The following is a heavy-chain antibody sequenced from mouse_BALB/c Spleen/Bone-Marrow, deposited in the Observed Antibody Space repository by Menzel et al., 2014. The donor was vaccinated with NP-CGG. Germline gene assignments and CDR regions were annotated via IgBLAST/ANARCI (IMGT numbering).Heavy chain of an antibody. CDR3: ESRGEYCDV. V-gene: IGHV1-31*01. CDR1: GYSFTGYY. J-gene: IGHJ1*01. Sequence: EVQLQQSGPELVKPGASVKISCKASGYSFTGYYMHWVKQSHGNSLDWIGYIYPYNGVSSYNQKFKGKATLTVDKSSSTAYMEHRSLTSDDSAVYYCESRGEYCDVWGAGTTVTVSS. CDR2: IYPYNGVS.